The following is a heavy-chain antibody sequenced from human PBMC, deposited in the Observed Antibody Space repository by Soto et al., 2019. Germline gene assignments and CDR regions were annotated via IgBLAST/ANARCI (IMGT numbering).Heavy chain of an antibody. CDR1: GFTFSSYA. D-gene: IGHD6-6*01. J-gene: IGHJ6*02. V-gene: IGHV3-30-3*01. CDR3: ARSLNPRYSSSSDLYYYYYGMDV. Sequence: LRLSCAASGFTFSSYAMHWVRQAPGKGPEWVAVISYDGSNKYYADSVKGRFTISRDNSKNTLYLQMNSLRAEDTAVYYCARSLNPRYSSSSDLYYYYYGMDVWGQGTTVTVSS. CDR2: ISYDGSNK.